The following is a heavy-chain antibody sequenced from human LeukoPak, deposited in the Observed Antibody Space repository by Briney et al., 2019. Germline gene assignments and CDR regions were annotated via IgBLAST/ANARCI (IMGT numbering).Heavy chain of an antibody. J-gene: IGHJ4*02. CDR2: ISYDGSNK. V-gene: IGHV3-30-3*01. CDR1: GFTFSSYA. D-gene: IGHD6-19*01. CDR3: ARGGAVTVSSSFDY. Sequence: GGSLRLSCAASGFTFSSYAMHWVRQAPGKGLEWVAVISYDGSNKYYADSVKGRFTISRDNSKNTLYLQMNSLRAEDTAVYYCARGGAVTVSSSFDYWGQGTLVTVSS.